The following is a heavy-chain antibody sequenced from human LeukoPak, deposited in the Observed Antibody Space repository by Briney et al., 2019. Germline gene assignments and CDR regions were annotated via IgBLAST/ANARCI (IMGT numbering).Heavy chain of an antibody. V-gene: IGHV4-30-2*01. D-gene: IGHD6-13*01. CDR3: ARWVTYSSSDPY. CDR2: IYHSGST. J-gene: IGHJ4*02. Sequence: PSETLSLTCTVSGGSISSGGYYWSWIRQPPGKGLEWIGYIYHSGSTYYNPSLKSRVTISVDRSKNQFSLELSSVTAADTAVYYCARWVTYSSSDPYWGQGTLVTVSS. CDR1: GGSISSGGYY.